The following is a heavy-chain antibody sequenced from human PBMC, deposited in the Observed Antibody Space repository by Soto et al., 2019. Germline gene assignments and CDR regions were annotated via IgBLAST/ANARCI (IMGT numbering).Heavy chain of an antibody. J-gene: IGHJ4*02. Sequence: SETLSLTCTVSGGSISSGGYYWSWIRQHPGKGLEWIGYIYYSGSTYYNPSLKSRVTISVDTSKNQFSLKLSSVTAADTAVYYCARDGRERMVTREDYFDYWGQGTLVTVSS. CDR1: GGSISSGGYY. D-gene: IGHD2-21*02. V-gene: IGHV4-31*03. CDR3: ARDGRERMVTREDYFDY. CDR2: IYYSGST.